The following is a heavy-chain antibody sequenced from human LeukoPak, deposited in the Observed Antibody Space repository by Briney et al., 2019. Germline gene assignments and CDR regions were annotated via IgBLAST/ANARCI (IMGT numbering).Heavy chain of an antibody. V-gene: IGHV1-69*05. J-gene: IGHJ3*02. CDR2: IIAIFGTA. CDR1: GGTFSSYA. CDR3: ARDGAFDI. Sequence: SVKVSCKASGGTFSSYAISWVRQAPGQGLEWMGGIIAIFGTANYAQKFQGRVTITTDESTSTAYKDLSRLRSDAMAVYYCARDGAFDIWGQGTMVTVST.